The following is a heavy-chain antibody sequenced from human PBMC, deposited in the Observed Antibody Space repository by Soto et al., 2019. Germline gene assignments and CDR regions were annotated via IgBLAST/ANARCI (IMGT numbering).Heavy chain of an antibody. CDR3: AKDGDSSGYYLYYFDY. CDR1: GFTFSSYA. J-gene: IGHJ4*02. CDR2: ISGSGGST. D-gene: IGHD3-22*01. V-gene: IGHV3-23*01. Sequence: EVQLLESGGGLVQPGGSLRLSCAASGFTFSSYAMNWVRQAPGKGLEWVSAISGSGGSTYYADSVKGRFTISRDNSKNTLYLQMNSLRAEDTAVYYCAKDGDSSGYYLYYFDYWGQGTLVTVSS.